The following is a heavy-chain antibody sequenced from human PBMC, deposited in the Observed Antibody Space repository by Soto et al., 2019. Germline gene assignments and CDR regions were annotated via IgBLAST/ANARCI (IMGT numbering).Heavy chain of an antibody. Sequence: GASVKVSCKASGGTFSSYAISWVRQAPGQGLEWMGGIIPIFGTANYAQKFQGRVTMTIDTFTSTAYMEMRSLRSDDTAVYYCARDPRMNYDILTDYCTALDYWGQGTLVTVSS. CDR2: IIPIFGTA. CDR1: GGTFSSYA. V-gene: IGHV1-69*05. J-gene: IGHJ4*02. CDR3: ARDPRMNYDILTDYCTALDY. D-gene: IGHD3-9*01.